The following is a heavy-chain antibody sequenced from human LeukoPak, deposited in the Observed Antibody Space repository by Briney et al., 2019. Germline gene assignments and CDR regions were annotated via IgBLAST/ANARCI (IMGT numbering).Heavy chain of an antibody. CDR2: IYPGDSDT. CDR1: GYSFTSYW. J-gene: IGHJ6*02. V-gene: IGHV5-51*01. D-gene: IGHD4-17*01. Sequence: GESLKISCKGSGYSFTSYWIGWVRQMPGKGLEWTGIIYPGDSDTRYSPSFQGQVTISADKSISTAYLQWSSLKASDTAMYYCARNGDRRAYYYYGMDVWGQGTTVTVSS. CDR3: ARNGDRRAYYYYGMDV.